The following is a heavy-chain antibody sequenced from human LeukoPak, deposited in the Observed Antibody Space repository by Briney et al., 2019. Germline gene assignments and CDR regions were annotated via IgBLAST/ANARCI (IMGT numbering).Heavy chain of an antibody. D-gene: IGHD4-11*01. CDR3: ASRARDGYSNYSSLKFNYYYYYYMDV. V-gene: IGHV1-69*13. CDR2: IIPIFGTA. J-gene: IGHJ6*03. CDR1: GGTFSSYA. Sequence: SVKVSCQASGGTFSSYAISWVRQAPGQGLEWMGGIIPIFGTANYAQKFQGRVTITADESTSTAYMELSSLRSEDTAVYYCASRARDGYSNYSSLKFNYYYYYYMDVWGKGTTVTISS.